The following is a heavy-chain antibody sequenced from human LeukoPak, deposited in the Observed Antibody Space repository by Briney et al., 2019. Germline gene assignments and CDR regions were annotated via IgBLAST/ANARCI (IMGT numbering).Heavy chain of an antibody. CDR1: GGSISSYY. Sequence: ETLSLTCTVSGGSISSYYWSWVRQAPGKGLEWVSAISGSGGSTYYADSVKGRFTISRDNSKNTLYLQMNSLRAEDTAVYYCAKEGGDYGDDYYYYMDVWGKGTTVTVSS. V-gene: IGHV3-23*01. D-gene: IGHD4-17*01. CDR2: ISGSGGST. J-gene: IGHJ6*03. CDR3: AKEGGDYGDDYYYYMDV.